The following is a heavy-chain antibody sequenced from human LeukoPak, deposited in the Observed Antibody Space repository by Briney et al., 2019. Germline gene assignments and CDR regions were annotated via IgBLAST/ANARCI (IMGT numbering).Heavy chain of an antibody. CDR1: SYSISRGYY. CDR3: VREGPIRFLEQINY. D-gene: IGHD3-3*01. Sequence: SETLSLTCSVSSYSISRGYYWGWIRPSPGKGLEWIGNIYQSGSTSYNPSLKSRVTISLDMSKNQFSLKLSSVTAADTAVYYCVREGPIRFLEQINYWGQGTLVTVSS. V-gene: IGHV4-38-2*02. J-gene: IGHJ4*02. CDR2: IYQSGST.